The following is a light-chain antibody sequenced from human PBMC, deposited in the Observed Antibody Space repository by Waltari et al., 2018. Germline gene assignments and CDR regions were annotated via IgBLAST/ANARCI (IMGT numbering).Light chain of an antibody. CDR1: SSNLGSNT. Sequence: QSVLTQPPSASGTPGQRVTIPCSGRSSNLGSNTVNWYQQLPGTAPKLLIYSNNQRPSGVPDRFSGSKSGTSASLAISGLQSEDEADYYCAAWDDSLNGVVFGGGTKLTVL. CDR3: AAWDDSLNGVV. V-gene: IGLV1-44*01. J-gene: IGLJ2*01. CDR2: SNN.